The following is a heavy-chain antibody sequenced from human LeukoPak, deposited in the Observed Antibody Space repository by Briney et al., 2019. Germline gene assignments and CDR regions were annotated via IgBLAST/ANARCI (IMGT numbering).Heavy chain of an antibody. CDR3: ARLVSNWSDY. CDR1: GFTFSSYS. D-gene: IGHD6-13*01. Sequence: GGSLRLSCAASGFTFSSYSMTWVRQAPGRGLEWVSSISTNTNYMYYADSVKGRLTISRDNAKNSVYLQMNSLRAEDTAVYYCARLVSNWSDYWGQGTLVTVSS. J-gene: IGHJ4*02. CDR2: ISTNTNYM. V-gene: IGHV3-21*01.